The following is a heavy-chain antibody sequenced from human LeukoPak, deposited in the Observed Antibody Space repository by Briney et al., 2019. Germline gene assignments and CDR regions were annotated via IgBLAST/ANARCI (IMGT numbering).Heavy chain of an antibody. CDR1: GFTFSSYA. Sequence: GGSLRLSCAASGFTFSSYAMSWVRQAPGKGLEWVSAISGSGGSTYYADSVKGRFTISGDNSKDTLYLQMNSLRAEDTAVYYCAKGSGGYAKFDAFDIWGQGTMVTVSS. D-gene: IGHD5-12*01. CDR2: ISGSGGST. CDR3: AKGSGGYAKFDAFDI. J-gene: IGHJ3*02. V-gene: IGHV3-23*01.